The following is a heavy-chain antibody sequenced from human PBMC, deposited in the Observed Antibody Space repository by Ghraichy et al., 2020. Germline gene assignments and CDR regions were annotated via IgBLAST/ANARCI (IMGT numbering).Heavy chain of an antibody. V-gene: IGHV4-39*01. CDR1: GGSITSSRYY. J-gene: IGHJ5*02. Sequence: GSLRLSCTVSGGSITSSRYYWGWIRQPPGKGLEWIGSIYFSGSTYYNPSLKSRVTISVDTSKNQFSLKLSSVTAADTAVYYCARHGVVVVAATNWFDPWGQGTLVTVSS. CDR3: ARHGVVVVAATNWFDP. D-gene: IGHD2-15*01. CDR2: IYFSGST.